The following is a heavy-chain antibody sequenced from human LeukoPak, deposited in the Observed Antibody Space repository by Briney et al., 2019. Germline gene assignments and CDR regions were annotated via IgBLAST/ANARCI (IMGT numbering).Heavy chain of an antibody. CDR1: GFTFSSYA. V-gene: IGHV3-23*01. D-gene: IGHD1-26*01. CDR3: ARGATYAYYQDY. CDR2: ISGSGGST. Sequence: QAGGSLRLSCAASGFTFSSYAMSWVRQAPGKGLEWVSAISGSGGSTYYADSVKGRFTISRDNAKNTLYLQMNSLRAEDTAVYYCARGATYAYYQDYWGQGTLVTVSS. J-gene: IGHJ4*02.